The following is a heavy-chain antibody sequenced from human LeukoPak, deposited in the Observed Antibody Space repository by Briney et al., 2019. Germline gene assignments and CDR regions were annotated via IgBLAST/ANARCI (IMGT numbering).Heavy chain of an antibody. CDR3: ARGYDSRRYFDY. J-gene: IGHJ4*02. CDR1: GYSISSGYY. CDR2: IYHSGST. V-gene: IGHV4-38-2*01. D-gene: IGHD3-22*01. Sequence: PSETLSLTCAVSGYSISSGYYWGWIRPPPGKGLEWIGSIYHSGSTYYNPSLKSRVTISVDTSKSQFSLKLSSVTAADTAVYYCARGYDSRRYFDYWGQGTLVTVSS.